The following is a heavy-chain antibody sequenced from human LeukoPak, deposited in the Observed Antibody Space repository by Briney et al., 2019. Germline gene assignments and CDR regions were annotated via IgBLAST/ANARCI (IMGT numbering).Heavy chain of an antibody. J-gene: IGHJ4*02. D-gene: IGHD5-12*01. CDR2: INPSGGST. V-gene: IGHV1-46*01. CDR3: ARGGGYSGYDSLNFDY. CDR1: GYTFTSYY. Sequence: GASVKVSCKASGYTFTSYYMHWVRQAPGQGLEWMGIINPSGGSTSYAQKFQGRVTMTRDTSTSTVYMELSSLRSEDTAVYYCARGGGYSGYDSLNFDYWGQGTLVTVSS.